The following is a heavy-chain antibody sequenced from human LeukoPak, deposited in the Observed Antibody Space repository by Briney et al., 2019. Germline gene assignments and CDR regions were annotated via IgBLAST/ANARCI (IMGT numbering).Heavy chain of an antibody. Sequence: GASVKVSCKASGGTFSSYAISWVRQAPGQGLEWMGGIIPIFGTANYAQKFQGRATITADESTSTAYMELSSLRSEDTAVYYCARGPRRVRGVIITTIPYYYYYGMDVWGQGTTVTVSS. CDR1: GGTFSSYA. D-gene: IGHD3-10*01. V-gene: IGHV1-69*13. J-gene: IGHJ6*02. CDR2: IIPIFGTA. CDR3: ARGPRRVRGVIITTIPYYYYYGMDV.